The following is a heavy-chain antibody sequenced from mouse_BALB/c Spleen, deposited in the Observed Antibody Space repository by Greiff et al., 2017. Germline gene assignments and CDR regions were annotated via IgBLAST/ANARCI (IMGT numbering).Heavy chain of an antibody. Sequence: QVQLKESGPGLVAPSQSLSITCTVSGFSLTSYGVHWVRQPPGKGLEWLGVIWAGGSTNYNSALMSRLSISKDNSKSQVFLKMNSLQTDDTAMYYCAREYGSSPYAMDYWGQGTSVTVSS. CDR2: IWAGGST. J-gene: IGHJ4*01. CDR1: GFSLTSYG. CDR3: AREYGSSPYAMDY. V-gene: IGHV2-9*02. D-gene: IGHD1-1*01.